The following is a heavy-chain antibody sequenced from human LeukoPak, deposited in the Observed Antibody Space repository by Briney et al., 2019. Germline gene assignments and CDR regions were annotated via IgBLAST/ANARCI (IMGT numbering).Heavy chain of an antibody. V-gene: IGHV4-59*08. CDR3: ARHYVGYGVLEY. J-gene: IGHJ4*01. D-gene: IGHD3-3*01. Sequence: PSETLSLTCSVSGGSIISYYWSWIRQSPVKGLEWIGYIYYTGITNYNPSLKSRVTISVDTSKNQFSLKLTSVTAADTAVYYCARHYVGYGVLEYWGHGSLVTVSS. CDR1: GGSIISYY. CDR2: IYYTGIT.